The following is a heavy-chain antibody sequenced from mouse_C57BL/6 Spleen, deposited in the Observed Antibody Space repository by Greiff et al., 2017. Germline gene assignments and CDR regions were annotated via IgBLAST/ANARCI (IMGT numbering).Heavy chain of an antibody. CDR1: GFTFSSYG. CDR2: ISSGGSYT. D-gene: IGHD1-1*01. V-gene: IGHV5-6*02. CDR3: ARRSYGSSLYWYCDV. J-gene: IGHJ1*03. Sequence: EVKVVESGGDLVKPGGSLKLSCAASGFTFSSYGMSWVRQTPDKRLEWVATISSGGSYTYYPDSVKGRFTISRDNAKNTLYLQMSSLKSEDTAMYYCARRSYGSSLYWYCDVWGTGTTVTVSS.